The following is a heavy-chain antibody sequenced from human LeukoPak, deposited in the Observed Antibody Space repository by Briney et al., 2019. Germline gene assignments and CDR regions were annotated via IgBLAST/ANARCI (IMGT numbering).Heavy chain of an antibody. D-gene: IGHD2-21*02. CDR1: GYTFTSHY. J-gene: IGHJ4*02. CDR2: LNPIGGST. V-gene: IGHV1-46*01. CDR3: ARGRWPGGGDWSVDY. Sequence: ASVKVSCKSSGYTFTSHYMHWVRQAPGQGLEWMGLLNPIGGSTSYAQKFQGRVTMTRDTSTNTVYMELSSLRSEDTALYYCARGRWPGGGDWSVDYWGQGTLVTVSS.